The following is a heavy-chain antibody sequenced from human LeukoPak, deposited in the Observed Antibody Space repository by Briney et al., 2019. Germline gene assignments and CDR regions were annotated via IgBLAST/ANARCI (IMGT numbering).Heavy chain of an antibody. CDR3: SREVASSGYYWD. CDR1: GYTFTNYY. D-gene: IGHD3-22*01. J-gene: IGHJ4*02. CDR2: INPSGGST. V-gene: IGHV1-46*01. Sequence: ASVKVSCKTSGYTFTNYYMHWVRQAPGQGLEWMGIINPSGGSTSYAQKFQGRVTMTRDTSTSTVYMELSSRRAGDTAVYDWSREVASSGYYWDWGQGTLVTVSS.